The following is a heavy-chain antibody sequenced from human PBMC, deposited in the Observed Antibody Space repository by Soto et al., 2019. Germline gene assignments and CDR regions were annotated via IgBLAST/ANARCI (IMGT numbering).Heavy chain of an antibody. D-gene: IGHD6-19*01. Sequence: HSQTLSLTCAISGDSVSTNSAAWNWIRQSPSRGLEWLGRTYYRSKWYNDYAVSVKSRITINPDTSKNQFSLQLNSVTPDDTAVFYCARDPDYTGWYGFDYWGQGALVTVSS. V-gene: IGHV6-1*01. J-gene: IGHJ4*02. CDR1: GDSVSTNSAA. CDR3: ARDPDYTGWYGFDY. CDR2: TYYRSKWYN.